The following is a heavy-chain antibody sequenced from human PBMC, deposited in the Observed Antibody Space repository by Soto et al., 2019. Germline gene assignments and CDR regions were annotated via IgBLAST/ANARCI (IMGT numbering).Heavy chain of an antibody. CDR2: ISGSGGST. CDR1: GFPFSSYA. J-gene: IGHJ6*04. CDR3: AKGPRGPHLFDIVVVPASGQGMDV. V-gene: IGHV3-23*01. D-gene: IGHD2-2*01. Sequence: GGSLRLSCAASGFPFSSYAMSWVRQAPGKGLEWVSAISGSGGSTYYADSVKGRFTISRDNSKNTLYLQMNSLRAEDTAVYYCAKGPRGPHLFDIVVVPASGQGMDVGGKGPTVPVS.